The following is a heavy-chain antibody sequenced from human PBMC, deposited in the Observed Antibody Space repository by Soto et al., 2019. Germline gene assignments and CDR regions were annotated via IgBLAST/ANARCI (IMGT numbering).Heavy chain of an antibody. CDR3: ARDKITGLFDY. CDR1: DGSSSDYF. Sequence: WETLSLTCGVSDGSSSDYFWSWIRQPPGKGLEWIGEISHSGMTNYNPSLKSRVTISEDTSKNQFSLKLTSVTAADTAVYYCARDKITGLFDYWGQGTLVTVSS. V-gene: IGHV4-34*01. CDR2: ISHSGMT. D-gene: IGHD2-8*02. J-gene: IGHJ4*02.